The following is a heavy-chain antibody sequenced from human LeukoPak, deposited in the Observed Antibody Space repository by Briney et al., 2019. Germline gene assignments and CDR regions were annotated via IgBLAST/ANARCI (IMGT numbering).Heavy chain of an antibody. CDR3: ARVTYYDYVWGSYRRNYFDY. V-gene: IGHV4-59*01. CDR1: GGSISSYY. J-gene: IGHJ4*02. Sequence: SETLSLTCTVSGGSISSYYWSWIRQPPGKGLEWIGYIYYSGSTNYNPSLKSRVTISVDTSKNQFSLKLSSVTAADTAVYYCARVTYYDYVWGSYRRNYFDYWGQGTLVTVSS. CDR2: IYYSGST. D-gene: IGHD3-16*02.